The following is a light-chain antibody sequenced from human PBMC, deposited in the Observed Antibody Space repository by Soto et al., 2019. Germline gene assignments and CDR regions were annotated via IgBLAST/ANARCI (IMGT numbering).Light chain of an antibody. CDR1: QLISTS. CDR2: TAS. J-gene: IGKJ4*01. CDR3: QQFHGYPLT. V-gene: IGKV1-13*02. Sequence: AIQVTQSPSSLSASVGDRVTISCRTSQLISTSLAWYQQKPGKPPKVLIHTASTLENGVSSRFRGSGIGTDFTLTITSLQPEDFATYYCQQFHGYPLTFGGGTKVEI.